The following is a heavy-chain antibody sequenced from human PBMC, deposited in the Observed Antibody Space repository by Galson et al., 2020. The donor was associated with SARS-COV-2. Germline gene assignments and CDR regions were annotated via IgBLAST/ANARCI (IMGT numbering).Heavy chain of an antibody. CDR1: GFTLSTYW. J-gene: IGHJ6*02. D-gene: IGHD2-15*01. Sequence: GESLKISCAASGFTLSTYWMSWVRQAPGKGLEWVANINQDGSEKYYVDSVKGRFTISRDNAKNSLYLQMNSLRAEDTAVYYCARDMSVVVVVSTRENYFYYGMDVWGQGTTVTVSS. CDR3: ARDMSVVVVVSTRENYFYYGMDV. V-gene: IGHV3-7*01. CDR2: INQDGSEK.